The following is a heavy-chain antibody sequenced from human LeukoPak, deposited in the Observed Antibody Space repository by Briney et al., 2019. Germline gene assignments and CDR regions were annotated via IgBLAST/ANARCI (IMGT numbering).Heavy chain of an antibody. CDR2: INWNGGST. D-gene: IGHD3-22*01. Sequence: PGGSLRPSCAAPGFTFDDYGMSWVRQVPGKGLEWVSGINWNGGSTGYADSVKGRFTISRDNAKNSLYLQMNSLRAEDTALYYCARDGYYYDSSGSDYWGQGTLVTVSS. CDR3: ARDGYYYDSSGSDY. V-gene: IGHV3-20*04. CDR1: GFTFDDYG. J-gene: IGHJ4*02.